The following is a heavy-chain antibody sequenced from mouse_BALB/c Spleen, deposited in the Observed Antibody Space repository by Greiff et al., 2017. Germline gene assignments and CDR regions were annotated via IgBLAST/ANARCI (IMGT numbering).Heavy chain of an antibody. CDR2: IRSKSNNYAT. J-gene: IGHJ4*01. CDR3: VRHRGWLQGYYAMDY. V-gene: IGHV10-1*02. D-gene: IGHD2-3*01. CDR1: GFTFNTYA. Sequence: EVQLVESGGGLVQPKGSLKLSCAASGFTFNTYAMNWVRQAPGKGLEWVARIRSKSNNYATYYADSVKDRFTISRDDSQSMLYLQMNNLKTEDTAMYYCVRHRGWLQGYYAMDYWGQGTSVTVSS.